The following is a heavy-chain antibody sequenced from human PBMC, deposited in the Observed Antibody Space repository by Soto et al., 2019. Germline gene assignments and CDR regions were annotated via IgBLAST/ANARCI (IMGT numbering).Heavy chain of an antibody. CDR3: ASVVSGYGDSFHY. D-gene: IGHD4-17*01. CDR2: IYYSGST. CDR1: GGSISSSSYY. Sequence: SETLSLTCTVSGGSISSSSYYWGWIRQPPGKGLEWIGSIYYSGSTYYNPSLKSRVTISVDTSKNQFSLKLSSVTAADTAVYYCASVVSGYGDSFHYWGQGTLVTVSS. V-gene: IGHV4-39*01. J-gene: IGHJ4*02.